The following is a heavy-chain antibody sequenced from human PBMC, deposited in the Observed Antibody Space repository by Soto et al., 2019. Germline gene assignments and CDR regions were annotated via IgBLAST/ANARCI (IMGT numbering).Heavy chain of an antibody. CDR3: ARKSRGSDAFDI. J-gene: IGHJ3*02. CDR2: ISYDGSNK. CDR1: GFTFSSYA. V-gene: IGHV3-30-3*01. D-gene: IGHD5-12*01. Sequence: QVQLVESGGGVVQPGRSLKLSCAASGFTFSSYAMHWVRQAPGKAVEWVAVISYDGSNKYYADSVKGRFTISRDNSKNTLYLQMNSLRAEDTAVYYCARKSRGSDAFDIWGQGTMVTVSS.